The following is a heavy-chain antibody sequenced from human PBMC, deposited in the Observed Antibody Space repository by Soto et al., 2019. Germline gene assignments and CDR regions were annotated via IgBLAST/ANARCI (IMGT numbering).Heavy chain of an antibody. J-gene: IGHJ4*02. CDR3: AKCMGELSPDSYDH. CDR1: GFTFSDYG. CDR2: ISYDGSNQ. D-gene: IGHD3-16*02. Sequence: QVQLVESGGGVVQPGRSLRLSCAASGFTFSDYGMHWVRQAPGKGLEWVTIISYDGSNQYYADSVKGRFTISRDNSTNTLYLRMQSLRLEDTGVYYCAKCMGELSPDSYDHWGQGVLVNVSS. V-gene: IGHV3-30*18.